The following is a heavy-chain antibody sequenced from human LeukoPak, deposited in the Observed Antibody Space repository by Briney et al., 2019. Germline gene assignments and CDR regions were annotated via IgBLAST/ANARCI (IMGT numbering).Heavy chain of an antibody. CDR3: ARGPIIDIVVIPAAADYYHMDV. V-gene: IGHV1-18*01. J-gene: IGHJ6*03. CDR1: GYSFVLYG. Sequence: ASVKVSCKASGYSFVLYGISWVRQAPGQGLEWMGWISAYNGNTRYAQKLQGRVTMTTDSSTSTAYMELRSLRSDDTAVYYCARGPIIDIVVIPAAADYYHMDVWGEGTTVTVSS. CDR2: ISAYNGNT. D-gene: IGHD2-2*01.